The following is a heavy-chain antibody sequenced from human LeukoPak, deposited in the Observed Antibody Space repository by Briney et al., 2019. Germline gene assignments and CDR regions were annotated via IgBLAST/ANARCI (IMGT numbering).Heavy chain of an antibody. Sequence: KPSETLSLTCAVYGGSFSNYYWSWIRQSPGKGLEWIGEINQSGSTNYNPSLKGRVTISLDASKHQFSLKLTSVTAADTAVYYCAREKSAVTASFDYWGQGDLVTVSS. J-gene: IGHJ4*02. D-gene: IGHD4-17*01. CDR2: INQSGST. V-gene: IGHV4-34*01. CDR1: GGSFSNYY. CDR3: AREKSAVTASFDY.